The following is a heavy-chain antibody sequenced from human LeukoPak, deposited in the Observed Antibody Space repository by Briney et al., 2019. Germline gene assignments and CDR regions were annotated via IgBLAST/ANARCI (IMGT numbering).Heavy chain of an antibody. CDR3: ARPQYYYDSSGYSY. CDR2: IWYDGSNK. CDR1: GFTFSSYG. V-gene: IGHV3-33*01. Sequence: PGGSLRFSCAASGFTFSSYGMHWVRQAPGKVLEWVAVIWYDGSNKYYADSVKGRFTISRDNSKNTLYLQMNSLRAEDTAVYYCARPQYYYDSSGYSYWGQGTLVTVSS. J-gene: IGHJ4*02. D-gene: IGHD3-22*01.